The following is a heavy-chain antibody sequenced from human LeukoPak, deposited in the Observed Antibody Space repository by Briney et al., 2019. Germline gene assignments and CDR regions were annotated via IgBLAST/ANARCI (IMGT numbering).Heavy chain of an antibody. J-gene: IGHJ6*03. Sequence: SETLSLTCTVSGGSISSSSYYWGWIRQPPGKGLGWIGSIYYSGSTYYNPSLKSRLTISVDTSKNQFSLKLSSVTAADTAVYYCARHRYYYRSGSYYGAPYYMDVWGKGTTVTISS. CDR2: IYYSGST. D-gene: IGHD3-10*01. CDR1: GGSISSSSYY. CDR3: ARHRYYYRSGSYYGAPYYMDV. V-gene: IGHV4-39*01.